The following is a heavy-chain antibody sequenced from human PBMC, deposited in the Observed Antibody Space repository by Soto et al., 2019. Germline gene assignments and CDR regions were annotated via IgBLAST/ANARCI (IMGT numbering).Heavy chain of an antibody. V-gene: IGHV1-18*01. Sequence: ASVKVSCKASGYTFTSYGISWVRQAPGQGLEWMGWISAYNGNTNYAQKFQGRVTMTTDTSTSTAYMGLRSLRSDDTAVYYCARIWFGELSGYYYYGMDVWGQGTTVTVSS. D-gene: IGHD3-10*01. CDR2: ISAYNGNT. J-gene: IGHJ6*02. CDR1: GYTFTSYG. CDR3: ARIWFGELSGYYYYGMDV.